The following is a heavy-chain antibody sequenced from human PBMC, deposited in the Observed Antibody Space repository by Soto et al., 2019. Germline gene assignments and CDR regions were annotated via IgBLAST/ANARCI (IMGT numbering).Heavy chain of an antibody. Sequence: QVQLVQSGAEVKKPGASVKVSCKASGYTFTSYAMHWVRQAPGQRLEWMGWINAGNGNTKYSEKFQGRVTITRDTSARTAYMELSSLRSEDTDVYYCARVPNGEYFDYWGQGTLVTVSS. CDR3: ARVPNGEYFDY. V-gene: IGHV1-3*01. CDR1: GYTFTSYA. CDR2: INAGNGNT. D-gene: IGHD3-10*01. J-gene: IGHJ4*02.